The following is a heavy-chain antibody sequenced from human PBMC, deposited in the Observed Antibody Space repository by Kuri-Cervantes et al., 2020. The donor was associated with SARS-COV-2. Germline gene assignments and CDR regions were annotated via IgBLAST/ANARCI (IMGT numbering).Heavy chain of an antibody. CDR2: IWYDGSNK. Sequence: GESLKISCAASGFTFSSYGMHWVRRAPGKGLEWVAVIWYDGSNKYYADSVKGRFTISRDNSKNTLYLQMNSLRAEDTAVYHCAREEYSSSWWGELGPFDYWGQGTLVTVSS. CDR3: AREEYSSSWWGELGPFDY. V-gene: IGHV3-33*08. J-gene: IGHJ4*02. CDR1: GFTFSSYG. D-gene: IGHD6-13*01.